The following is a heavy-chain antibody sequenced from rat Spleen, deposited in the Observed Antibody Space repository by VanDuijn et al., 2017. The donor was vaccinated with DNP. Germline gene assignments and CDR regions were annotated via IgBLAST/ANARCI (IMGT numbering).Heavy chain of an antibody. V-gene: IGHV3-1*01. CDR2: INYSGTT. Sequence: EVQLQESGPGLVKPSQSLSLTCSVTGYSITSNYWAWIRKFPGNKMEWMGYINYSGTTAYNPSLRSRISITRVTSKNQFLLQVNSVTTEDTATYYCARGLNYGGYKYYYWYFDFWGPGTMVTVSS. CDR1: GYSITSNY. J-gene: IGHJ1*01. D-gene: IGHD1-11*01. CDR3: ARGLNYGGYKYYYWYFDF.